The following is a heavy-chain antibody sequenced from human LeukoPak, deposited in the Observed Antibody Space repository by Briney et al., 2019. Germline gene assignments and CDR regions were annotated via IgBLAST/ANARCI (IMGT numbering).Heavy chain of an antibody. D-gene: IGHD6-19*01. CDR3: AREGKLTGYFGGLGFNY. V-gene: IGHV4-59*01. Sequence: SETLSLTCTVSGGSISSYYWSWIRQAPGKGLEWIANIDYSGNTIYNPALKSRVTMSVDTSKNQFSLNLTSVTAADTAVYYCAREGKLTGYFGGLGFNYWGQGILVTVSS. CDR1: GGSISSYY. CDR2: IDYSGNT. J-gene: IGHJ4*02.